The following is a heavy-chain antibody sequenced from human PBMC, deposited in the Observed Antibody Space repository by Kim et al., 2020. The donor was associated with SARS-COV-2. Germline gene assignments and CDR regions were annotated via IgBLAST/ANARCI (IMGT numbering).Heavy chain of an antibody. CDR3: ARDPCITMIVVAQGYYYGMDV. J-gene: IGHJ6*02. CDR1: GGSISSSSYY. D-gene: IGHD3-22*01. V-gene: IGHV4-39*02. Sequence: ETLSLTCTVSGGSISSSSYYWGWIRQPPGKGLEWIGSIYYSGSTYYNPSLKSRVTISVDTSKNQFSLKLSSVTAADTAVYYCARDPCITMIVVAQGYYYGMDVWGPGTTVTVSS. CDR2: IYYSGST.